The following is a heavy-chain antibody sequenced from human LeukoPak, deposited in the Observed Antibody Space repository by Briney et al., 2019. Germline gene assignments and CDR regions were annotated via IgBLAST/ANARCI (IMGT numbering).Heavy chain of an antibody. J-gene: IGHJ6*03. Sequence: GGSLRLSCAASGFTFDEHAMHWVRQPPGKGLEGVSGNSWHSYDIGYADSVKGRFTISRDNAKNSLYLQMNSLRAEDMALYYCAKGVGTSYHYHMDVWGKGTTVIVSS. CDR1: GFTFDEHA. V-gene: IGHV3-9*03. CDR3: AKGVGTSYHYHMDV. CDR2: NSWHSYDI. D-gene: IGHD1-26*01.